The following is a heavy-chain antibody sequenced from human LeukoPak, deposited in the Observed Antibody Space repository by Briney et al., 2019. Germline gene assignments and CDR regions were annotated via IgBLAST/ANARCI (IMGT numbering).Heavy chain of an antibody. CDR1: GFTFSSYW. D-gene: IGHD5-24*01. CDR3: ARNLRLHTPRAFDI. V-gene: IGHV3-7*05. CDR2: IKEDGSEK. J-gene: IGHJ3*02. Sequence: PGGSLRLSCAASGFTFSSYWMNWVRQAPGQGLEWVANIKEDGSEKYHVDSVKGRFTISRDNAKNSLYLQMNSLRAEDTAVYYCARNLRLHTPRAFDIWGQGTMVTVSS.